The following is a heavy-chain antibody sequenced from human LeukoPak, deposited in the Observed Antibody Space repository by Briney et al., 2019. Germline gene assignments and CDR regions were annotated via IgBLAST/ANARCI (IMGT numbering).Heavy chain of an antibody. D-gene: IGHD2-2*02. CDR3: ARGYCSSTSCYSFYYYYMDV. CDR1: GGTFSSYA. J-gene: IGHJ6*03. CDR2: IIPIFGTA. Sequence: SVKVSCKASGGTFSSYAISWVRQAPGQGLEWMGGIIPIFGTANYAQKFQGRATITADESTSTAYMELSSLRSEDTAVYYCARGYCSSTSCYSFYYYYMDVWGKGTTVTVSS. V-gene: IGHV1-69*13.